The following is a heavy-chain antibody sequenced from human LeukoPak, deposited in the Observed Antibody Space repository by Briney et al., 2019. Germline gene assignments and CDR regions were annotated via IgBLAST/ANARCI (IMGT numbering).Heavy chain of an antibody. CDR3: AKEIPCSSSSCLDY. V-gene: IGHV1-2*02. D-gene: IGHD2-2*01. Sequence: ASVKVSCKASGYTFTAYYMHWVRQAPGQGLEWMGWINPHSGGTNFAQKFQGRVTMTRDTSITTAHMELSRLTSDDTAMYYCAKEIPCSSSSCLDYWGQGTLVTVSS. CDR1: GYTFTAYY. J-gene: IGHJ4*02. CDR2: INPHSGGT.